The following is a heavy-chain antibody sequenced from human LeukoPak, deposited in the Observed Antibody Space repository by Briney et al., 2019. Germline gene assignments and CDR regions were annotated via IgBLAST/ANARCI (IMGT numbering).Heavy chain of an antibody. CDR1: GYTFTSYG. CDR2: ISAYNGNT. CDR3: VVPHYDFWSGYFNY. V-gene: IGHV1-18*01. J-gene: IGHJ4*02. Sequence: ASVKVSCKASGYTFTSYGISWVRQAPGQGLEWMGWISAYNGNTNYAQKLQGRVTMTTDTSTSTAYMELRSLRSEDTAVYYCVVPHYDFWSGYFNYWGQGTLVTVSS. D-gene: IGHD3-3*01.